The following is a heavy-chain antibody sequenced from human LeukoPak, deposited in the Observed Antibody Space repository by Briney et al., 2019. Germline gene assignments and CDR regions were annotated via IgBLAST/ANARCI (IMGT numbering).Heavy chain of an antibody. D-gene: IGHD5-24*01. Sequence: GVSLRLSCAASGFTFSSYGMSWVRQAPGMGLEWFSAISGSGGSTYYADSVKGRFTISRDNSKNTLYLQMNSLRAEDTAVYYCAKGRGGSGREAYNVDYWGQGTLVTVSS. CDR1: GFTFSSYG. J-gene: IGHJ4*02. V-gene: IGHV3-23*01. CDR3: AKGRGGSGREAYNVDY. CDR2: ISGSGGST.